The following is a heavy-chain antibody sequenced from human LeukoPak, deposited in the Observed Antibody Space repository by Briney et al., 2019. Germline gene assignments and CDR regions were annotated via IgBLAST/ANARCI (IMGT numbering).Heavy chain of an antibody. CDR1: GYTFTSYG. Sequence: GASVKVSCEASGYTFTSYGISWVRQAPGQGLEWMGWIGAYNGTENCAQKLQGIVTMTTHTSTSTAYAELGSLRSQDTAVYYGARVAQDRASWMKKFDYGGQGTLVTVSS. CDR3: ARVAQDRASWMKKFDY. CDR2: IGAYNGTE. J-gene: IGHJ4*02. V-gene: IGHV1-18*01. D-gene: IGHD2-15*01.